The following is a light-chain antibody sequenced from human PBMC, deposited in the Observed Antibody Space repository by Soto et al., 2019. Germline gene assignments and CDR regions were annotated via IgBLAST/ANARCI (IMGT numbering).Light chain of an antibody. CDR3: AAWDDSLNGSWV. CDR1: SSNIGSNT. CDR2: SNN. V-gene: IGLV1-44*01. Sequence: QSVLTQPPSASGTPGQRVTISCSGSSSNIGSNTVNWYQQLPGTAPKLLIYSNNQRPSGVPDRFSGPKSGTSASLAISGLQSEDEADYYCAAWDDSLNGSWVFGGGTKVTVL. J-gene: IGLJ3*02.